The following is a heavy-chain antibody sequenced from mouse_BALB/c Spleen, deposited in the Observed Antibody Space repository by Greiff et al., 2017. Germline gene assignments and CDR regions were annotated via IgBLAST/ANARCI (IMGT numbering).Heavy chain of an antibody. J-gene: IGHJ2*01. CDR1: GFNIKDYY. V-gene: IGHV14-1*02. Sequence: VQLQQSGAELVRPGALVKLSCKASGFNIKDYYMHWVKQRPEQGLEWIGWIDPENGNTIYDPKFQGKASITADTSSNTAYLQLSSLTSEDTAVYNCARGLRDYFDYWGQGTTLTDSS. D-gene: IGHD2-2*01. CDR3: ARGLRDYFDY. CDR2: IDPENGNT.